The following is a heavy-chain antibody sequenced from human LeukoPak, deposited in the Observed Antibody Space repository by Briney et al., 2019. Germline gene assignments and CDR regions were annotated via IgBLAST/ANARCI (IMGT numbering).Heavy chain of an antibody. CDR2: IYSSGGT. CDR1: GGSFTSGSYY. J-gene: IGHJ4*02. Sequence: KPSETLSLTCTVSGGSFTSGSYYWGWIRQPPGQGLEWIGSIYSSGGTSYNPSLKSRITISVDTFKNQFSLKLSSVTAADTALYYCARATVGFCGGGTCYPSAVDYWGQGTLVTVSS. CDR3: ARATVGFCGGGTCYPSAVDY. D-gene: IGHD2-15*01. V-gene: IGHV4-39*01.